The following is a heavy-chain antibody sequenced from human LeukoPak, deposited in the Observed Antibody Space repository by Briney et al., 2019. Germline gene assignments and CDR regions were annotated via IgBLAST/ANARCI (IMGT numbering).Heavy chain of an antibody. Sequence: GGSLRLSCAASGFSFNNAWMNWGRQAPGKGLEWVGRIKSKTNGGTTEYAAPVKGRFTILRDDSKNTLYLQMNSLKTEDTAVYYCAREGGYYYDSSGYYEPWGQGTLVTVSS. D-gene: IGHD3-22*01. CDR3: AREGGYYYDSSGYYEP. V-gene: IGHV3-15*07. CDR1: GFSFNNAW. J-gene: IGHJ5*02. CDR2: IKSKTNGGTT.